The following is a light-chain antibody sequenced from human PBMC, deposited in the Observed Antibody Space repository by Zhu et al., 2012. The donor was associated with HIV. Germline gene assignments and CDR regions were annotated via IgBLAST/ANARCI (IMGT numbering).Light chain of an antibody. V-gene: IGKV1-39*01. Sequence: DIQMTQSPSSLSASVGDRVTITCRAGRGISNYLNWYQQKPGKAPKVLIYGASSLQSAVPSRFSGSGSGTDFTLTISNLQPEDFATYYCQQTYSTPQTFGGGTKVEI. CDR1: RGISNY. CDR3: QQTYSTPQT. J-gene: IGKJ4*01. CDR2: GAS.